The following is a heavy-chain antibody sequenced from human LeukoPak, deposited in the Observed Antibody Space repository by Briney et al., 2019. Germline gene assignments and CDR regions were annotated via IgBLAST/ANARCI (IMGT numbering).Heavy chain of an antibody. CDR2: IYYTGST. Sequence: SETLSLTCTVSGDSISYYYWSWIRQPPRKGLEWIGYIYYTGSTNYNPSLTSQFTISVDTSKNQFSLKLTSVTAADTAVYYCARGPHWVTGDYDAFDIWGQGTMVTVSS. CDR3: ARGPHWVTGDYDAFDI. V-gene: IGHV4-59*01. J-gene: IGHJ3*02. CDR1: GDSISYYY. D-gene: IGHD4-17*01.